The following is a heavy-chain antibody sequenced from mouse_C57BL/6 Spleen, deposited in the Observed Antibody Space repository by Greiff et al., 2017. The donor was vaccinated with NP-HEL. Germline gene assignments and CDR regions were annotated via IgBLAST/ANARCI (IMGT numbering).Heavy chain of an antibody. D-gene: IGHD2-1*01. V-gene: IGHV5-17*01. CDR2: ISSGSSTI. J-gene: IGHJ3*01. CDR1: GFTFSDYG. Sequence: EVQRVESGGGLVKPGGSLKLSCAASGFTFSDYGMHWVRQAPEKGLEWVAYISSGSSTIYYADTVKGRFTISRDNAKNTLFLQMTSLRSEDTAMYYCARPPFYYGNSWFAYWGQGTLVTVSA. CDR3: ARPPFYYGNSWFAY.